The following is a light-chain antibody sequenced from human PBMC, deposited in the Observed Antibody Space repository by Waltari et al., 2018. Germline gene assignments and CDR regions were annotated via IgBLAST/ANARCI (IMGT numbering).Light chain of an antibody. CDR1: STDVGGFNF. CDR3: SSYTSSSTWV. Sequence: QSALTQPASVSGSPGQSIPIPCTGTSTDVGGFNFVSWYQQYPGNAPTLIIYDVSKRPSGVSRRFSGSKSGNTASLTISGLQAEEEADYYCSSYTSSSTWVFGGGTRLTVL. CDR2: DVS. J-gene: IGLJ3*02. V-gene: IGLV2-14*01.